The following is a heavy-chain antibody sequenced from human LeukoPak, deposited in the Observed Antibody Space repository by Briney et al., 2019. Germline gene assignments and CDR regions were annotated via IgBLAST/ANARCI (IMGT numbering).Heavy chain of an antibody. CDR1: GFTFTSYS. J-gene: IGHJ4*02. D-gene: IGHD3-22*01. V-gene: IGHV3-48*04. Sequence: PGGSLRLSCAASGFTFTSYSMNWVRQAPGKGLEWVSYISSSSSTIYYADSVKGRFTISRDNAKNSLYLQMNSLRAEDTAVYYCARGQGMDYYDSSPDYWGQGTLVTVSS. CDR2: ISSSSSTI. CDR3: ARGQGMDYYDSSPDY.